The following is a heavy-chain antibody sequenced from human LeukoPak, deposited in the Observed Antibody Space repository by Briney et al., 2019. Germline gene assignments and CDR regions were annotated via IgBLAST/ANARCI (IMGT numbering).Heavy chain of an antibody. CDR1: GFSFSSYA. CDR3: AKDLDYYDSSGYYLGY. J-gene: IGHJ4*02. V-gene: IGHV3-23*01. CDR2: VSETGDGT. Sequence: GGSLRLSCAVSGFSFSSYAMSWVRQAPGKGLEWVSTVSETGDGTYYADSVKGRFTISRDNSKNTLYLQMNSLRAEDTAVYYCAKDLDYYDSSGYYLGYWGQGTLVTVSS. D-gene: IGHD3-22*01.